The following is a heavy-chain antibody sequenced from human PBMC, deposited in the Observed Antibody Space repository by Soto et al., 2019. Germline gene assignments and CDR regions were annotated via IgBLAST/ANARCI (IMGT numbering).Heavy chain of an antibody. CDR1: GGTFSSYA. CDR2: IIPIFGTA. V-gene: IGHV1-69*13. J-gene: IGHJ4*02. Sequence: SVKVSCKASGGTFSSYAISWVRQAPGQGLEWMGGIIPIFGTANYAQKFQGRVTITADESTSTAYMELSSLRSEDTAVYYCAKHVDIAMVYPAYFDYWGQGTLVTVSS. D-gene: IGHD5-18*01. CDR3: AKHVDIAMVYPAYFDY.